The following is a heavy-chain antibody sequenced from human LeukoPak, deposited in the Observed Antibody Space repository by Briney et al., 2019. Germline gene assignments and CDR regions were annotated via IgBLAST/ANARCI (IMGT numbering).Heavy chain of an antibody. CDR3: AKGVCCGGSCYQPHFDY. Sequence: PGGSLRLSCAASGFTFSSYAMSWVRHAPGKGLEWVSAISVSGGSTYYADSAKGRCTISRDNSKNTLYLQMNSLRDEDTAVYYCAKGVCCGGSCYQPHFDYWGQGTLVTVSS. J-gene: IGHJ4*02. D-gene: IGHD2-15*01. CDR1: GFTFSSYA. V-gene: IGHV3-23*01. CDR2: ISVSGGST.